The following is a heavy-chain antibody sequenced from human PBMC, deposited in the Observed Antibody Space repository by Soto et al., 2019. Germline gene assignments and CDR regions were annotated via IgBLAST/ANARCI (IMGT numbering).Heavy chain of an antibody. V-gene: IGHV1-18*01. Sequence: QVQLVQSGAEVKKPGASVKVSCKASGYTFTNYGISWVRQAPGQGLEWMGWISAYNGNTNNAQKFQGRVTMTTDTSPSTAYMELRSLRSDDTALYYCARDKGIAVPGTYFDYWGQGTLVTVSS. CDR3: ARDKGIAVPGTYFDY. D-gene: IGHD6-19*01. J-gene: IGHJ4*02. CDR1: GYTFTNYG. CDR2: ISAYNGNT.